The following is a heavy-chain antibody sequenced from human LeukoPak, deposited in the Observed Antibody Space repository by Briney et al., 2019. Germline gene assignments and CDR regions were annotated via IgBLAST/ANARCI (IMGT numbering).Heavy chain of an antibody. Sequence: GGSLRLSCAASGFTFDDYGMSWVRQAPGKGLGWVSGINWNGGSTGYADSVKGRFTISRDNAKNSLYLQMNSLRAEDTALYYCARVKTYDSSGYKDYWGQGTLVTVSS. D-gene: IGHD3-22*01. CDR1: GFTFDDYG. J-gene: IGHJ4*02. CDR2: INWNGGST. V-gene: IGHV3-20*04. CDR3: ARVKTYDSSGYKDY.